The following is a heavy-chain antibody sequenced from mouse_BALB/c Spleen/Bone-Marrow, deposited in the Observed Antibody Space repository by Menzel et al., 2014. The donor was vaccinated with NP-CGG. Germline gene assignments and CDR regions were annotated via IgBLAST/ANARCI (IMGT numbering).Heavy chain of an antibody. CDR2: ISSSGSYT. D-gene: IGHD2-4*01. CDR1: GFTFSTYA. J-gene: IGHJ1*01. Sequence: EVQLAESGGGLAKPGGSLQLSCAASGFTFSTYAMSWVRQTPEKRLEWVATISSSGSYTYYPDSVKGRFTISRDNAKNTLYLQMSSLRSEESAMFYGSRLRMITAYFDVWGAGTTVTVSS. V-gene: IGHV5-9-3*01. CDR3: SRLRMITAYFDV.